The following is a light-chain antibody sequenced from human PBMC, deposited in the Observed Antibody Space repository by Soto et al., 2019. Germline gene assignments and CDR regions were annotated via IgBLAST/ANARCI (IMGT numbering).Light chain of an antibody. CDR1: QSVSNN. CDR2: GAS. V-gene: IGKV3-15*01. J-gene: IGKJ1*01. CDR3: QQYNTWWT. Sequence: EIVMTQSPATLSVSPGERATLSCRASQSVSNNLAWYQKKPGQAPRLLIYGASTRATGIPGRFSGSGSGTEFTLTISSLQSEDFAVYYCQQYNTWWTFGQGTKVEIK.